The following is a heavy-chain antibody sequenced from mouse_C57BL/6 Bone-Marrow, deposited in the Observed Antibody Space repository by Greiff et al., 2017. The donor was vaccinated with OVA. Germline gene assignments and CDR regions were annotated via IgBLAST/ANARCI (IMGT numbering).Heavy chain of an antibody. J-gene: IGHJ2*01. CDR1: GYTFTSYW. D-gene: IGHD2-5*01. V-gene: IGHV1-72*01. CDR3: GYNNYFFDD. CDR2: IYPNSGGT. Sequence: QVQLQQPGAELVKPGASVKLSCKASGYTFTSYWMHWVKQRPGRGLEWIGRIYPNSGGTKYNEKFKSKATLTVNKPSSTAYMQLSSLTSEDSAVYYCGYNNYFFDDWGQGTTLTVSS.